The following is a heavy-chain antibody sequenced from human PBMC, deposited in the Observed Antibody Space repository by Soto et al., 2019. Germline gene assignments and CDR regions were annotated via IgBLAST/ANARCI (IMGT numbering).Heavy chain of an antibody. V-gene: IGHV3-33*01. Sequence: QVQLVESGGGVVQPGRSLRLSCAASGFTFSSYGMHWVRQAPGKGLEWVAVIWYDGSNEYYADSVKGRFTISRDNSKNTLYLQMNSLRAEDTAVYYCARDRLPRDWGQGTLVTVSS. CDR3: ARDRLPRD. CDR2: IWYDGSNE. D-gene: IGHD5-18*01. CDR1: GFTFSSYG. J-gene: IGHJ4*02.